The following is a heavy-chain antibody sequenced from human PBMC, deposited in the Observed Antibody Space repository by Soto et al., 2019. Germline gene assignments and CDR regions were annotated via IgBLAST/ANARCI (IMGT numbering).Heavy chain of an antibody. D-gene: IGHD6-6*01. CDR1: GGSISSGGYY. Sequence: SETLSLTCTVSGGSISSGGYYWSWIRQHPGKGLEWIGYIYYSGSTYYNPSLKSRVTISVDTSKNQFSLKLSSVTAADTAVYYCARVVKEQLARPHYYYYYMDVWGKGTTVTVSS. J-gene: IGHJ6*03. V-gene: IGHV4-31*03. CDR2: IYYSGST. CDR3: ARVVKEQLARPHYYYYYMDV.